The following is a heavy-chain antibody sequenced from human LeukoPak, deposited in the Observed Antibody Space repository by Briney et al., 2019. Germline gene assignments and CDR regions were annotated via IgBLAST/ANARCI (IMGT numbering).Heavy chain of an antibody. CDR2: VWFDGSKK. J-gene: IGHJ4*02. CDR1: GFTFSSYG. V-gene: IGHV3-33*01. D-gene: IGHD2/OR15-2a*01. CDR3: ARGYGNSGYNYFDY. Sequence: PERSLRLSCAASGFTFSSYGMHWVRQAPGKGLEWVAGVWFDGSKKSYADSVKGRFTISRDSSKNTLSLQMNSLRSEDTAVYYCARGYGNSGYNYFDYWGQGTLLTVSS.